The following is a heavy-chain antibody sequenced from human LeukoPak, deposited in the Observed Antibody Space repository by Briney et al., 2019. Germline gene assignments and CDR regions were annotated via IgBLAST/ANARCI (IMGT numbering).Heavy chain of an antibody. D-gene: IGHD5-12*01. CDR1: GFTFSNAW. CDR3: ARDPGSGYEEHFDY. Sequence: GSLRLSCAASGFTFSNAWMSWVRQAPGKGLEWVGRIKSKTDGGTTDYAAPVKGRFTISRDDSKNTLYLQMNSLRAEDTAVYYCARDPGSGYEEHFDYWGLGTLVTASS. J-gene: IGHJ4*02. V-gene: IGHV3-15*01. CDR2: IKSKTDGGTT.